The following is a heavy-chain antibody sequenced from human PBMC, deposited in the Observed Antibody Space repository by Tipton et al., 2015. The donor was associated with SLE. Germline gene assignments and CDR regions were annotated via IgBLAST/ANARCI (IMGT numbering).Heavy chain of an antibody. J-gene: IGHJ6*02. V-gene: IGHV1-18*01. D-gene: IGHD2/OR15-2a*01. CDR1: GFTFTNYA. Sequence: QVQLVQSGAEVKKPGASVRVSFKASGFTFTNYAFILVRQDTGQGLEGMGWINGYNGNTNYAQRVKGRVTMTTETSTGTAYMGLRSLRSDDTAVYYCARDHEYPPGMDVWGQGTTVTVSS. CDR3: ARDHEYPPGMDV. CDR2: INGYNGNT.